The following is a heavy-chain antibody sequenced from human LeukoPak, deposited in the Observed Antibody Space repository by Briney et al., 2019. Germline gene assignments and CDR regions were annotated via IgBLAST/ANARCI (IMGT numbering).Heavy chain of an antibody. CDR3: TTDGTSDGLWY. D-gene: IGHD2-21*01. CDR1: GGSFSAYF. CDR2: IKIKTEGEAT. V-gene: IGHV3-15*01. J-gene: IGHJ4*02. Sequence: ETLSLTCAVYGGSFSAYFWSWIRQTPGKGLEWIGRIKIKTEGEATDYAAPVKGRFSLSRDDSKNTLYLQMNSLKPEDTAVYYCTTDGTSDGLWYWGQGTLATVSS.